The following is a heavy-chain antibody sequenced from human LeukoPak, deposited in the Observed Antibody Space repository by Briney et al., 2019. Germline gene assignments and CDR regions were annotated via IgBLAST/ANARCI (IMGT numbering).Heavy chain of an antibody. D-gene: IGHD1-1*01. CDR1: GFTFSDYD. CDR3: ARVAKERVGGVYYFDY. J-gene: IGHJ4*02. Sequence: LSGVSLRLSCAASGFTFSDYDMHWVRQAKGKGLEWVSAIGTAGDTYYTGSVKGRFTISRENAKNSLYLQMNSLRAGDTAVYYCARVAKERVGGVYYFDYWGQGTLVTVSS. V-gene: IGHV3-13*01. CDR2: IGTAGDT.